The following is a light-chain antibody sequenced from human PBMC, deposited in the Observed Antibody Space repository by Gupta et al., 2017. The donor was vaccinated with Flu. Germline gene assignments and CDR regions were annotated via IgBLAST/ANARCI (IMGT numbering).Light chain of an antibody. V-gene: IGLV1-44*01. Sequence: SVLPQPPSASATPGQRVTISCSGSNSNIGSEAVSWYQQLPGTAPKLLIYNDYQRPSGVPDRFSGSKSGTSASPVIRGLQSEDEADYYCAAWDASRNGEVFGGGTKLTVL. CDR3: AAWDASRNGEV. CDR2: NDY. J-gene: IGLJ2*01. CDR1: NSNIGSEA.